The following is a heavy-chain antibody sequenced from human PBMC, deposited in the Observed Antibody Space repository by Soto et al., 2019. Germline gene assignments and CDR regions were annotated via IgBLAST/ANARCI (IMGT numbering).Heavy chain of an antibody. CDR2: ISGSGGST. CDR3: AKAHVSGGYYYYYGMDV. J-gene: IGHJ6*02. V-gene: IGHV3-23*01. CDR1: GFTFSSYA. Sequence: GGSLRLSCAASGFTFSSYAMSWVRQAPGKGLEWVSAISGSGGSTYYAGSVKGRFTISRDNSKNTLYLQMNSLRAEDTAVYYCAKAHVSGGYYYYYGMDVWGQGTTVTVSS. D-gene: IGHD3-10*01.